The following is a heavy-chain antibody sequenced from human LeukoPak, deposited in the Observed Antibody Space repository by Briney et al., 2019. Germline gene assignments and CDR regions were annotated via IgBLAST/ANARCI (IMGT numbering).Heavy chain of an antibody. Sequence: GRSLRLLCAAWGFVFSYHGMHWVRQAPGEGREVVAAIWSYGTNTNYADFVKGRFTIPRDISKNTLYLQLHSLSAEDTAVYYCSRDPARSLDIWGQGTMVTVSS. D-gene: IGHD4-17*01. CDR2: IWSYGTNT. J-gene: IGHJ3*02. CDR3: SRDPARSLDI. CDR1: GFVFSYHG. V-gene: IGHV3-33*01.